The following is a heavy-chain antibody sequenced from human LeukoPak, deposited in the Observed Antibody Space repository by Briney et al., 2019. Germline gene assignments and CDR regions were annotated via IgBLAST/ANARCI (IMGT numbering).Heavy chain of an antibody. CDR3: ARGPTVACTGFY. CDR2: RNPNSGNT. D-gene: IGHD6-19*01. Sequence: ASVKLSCTSTGSSFTSYDINWVRKATGQGLEWMGWRNPNSGNTGYAQKFQGRVTITRNTSISTAYMELSSLRSEDTAVYYCARGPTVACTGFYWGQGTLVTVSS. J-gene: IGHJ4*02. V-gene: IGHV1-8*03. CDR1: GSSFTSYD.